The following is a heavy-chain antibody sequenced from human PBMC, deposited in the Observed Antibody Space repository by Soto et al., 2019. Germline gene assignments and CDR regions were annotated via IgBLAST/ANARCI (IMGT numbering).Heavy chain of an antibody. J-gene: IGHJ3*02. V-gene: IGHV3-49*03. CDR1: GFSFGDFG. D-gene: IGHD3-10*01. CDR2: IRYKAYGGTI. CDR3: SRRNGPGEADAFDM. Sequence: PGGSLRLSCLASGFSFGDFGLGWFRQPPGKGLEWVAFIRYKAYGGTIEYAASVKGRFSISRDDSNTVAYLQMNSLKIEDTAMYFCSRRNGPGEADAFDMWGRGTMVTVSS.